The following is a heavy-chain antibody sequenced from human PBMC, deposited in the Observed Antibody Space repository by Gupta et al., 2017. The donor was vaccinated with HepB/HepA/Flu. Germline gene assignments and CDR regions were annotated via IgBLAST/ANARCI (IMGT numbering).Heavy chain of an antibody. V-gene: IGHV3-23*01. CDR3: AKEGGDYGDYVAAFDI. J-gene: IGHJ3*02. Sequence: EVQLLESGGGLVQPGGSLRLSCAASGFTFSSYAMSWVRQAPGKGLEWVSAISGSGGSTYYADSVKGRFTISRDNSKNTLYLQMNSLRAEDTAVYYCAKEGGDYGDYVAAFDIWGQGTMVTVSS. CDR2: ISGSGGST. D-gene: IGHD4-17*01. CDR1: GFTFSSYA.